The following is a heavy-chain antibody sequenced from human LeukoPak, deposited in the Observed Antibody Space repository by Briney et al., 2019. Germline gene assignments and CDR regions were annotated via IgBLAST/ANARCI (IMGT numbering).Heavy chain of an antibody. CDR3: ARVGQQLVRWYFDY. CDR2: ISSSSSCI. Sequence: PGGSLRLSCATSGFIFSSYSMNWVRQAPGKGLEWVSSISSSSSCIYYADSVKGRFTISRDNAKNSLYLQMNSLRAEDTAVYYCARVGQQLVRWYFDYWGQGTLVTVSS. CDR1: GFIFSSYS. J-gene: IGHJ4*02. V-gene: IGHV3-21*01. D-gene: IGHD6-13*01.